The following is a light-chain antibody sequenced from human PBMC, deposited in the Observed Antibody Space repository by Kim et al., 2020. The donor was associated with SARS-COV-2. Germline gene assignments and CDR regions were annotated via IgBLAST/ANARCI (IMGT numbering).Light chain of an antibody. CDR2: EAS. CDR1: QSIGSW. Sequence: DIQMTQSPSTLSVSVGDRVTITCRASQSIGSWLAWYQQKPGKAPRLLIYEASNLDSGVPSRFSGSGSGTEFTLTISSLQTDDFATYHCKQYNRILGLTFGGGT. V-gene: IGKV1-5*03. J-gene: IGKJ4*01. CDR3: KQYNRILGLT.